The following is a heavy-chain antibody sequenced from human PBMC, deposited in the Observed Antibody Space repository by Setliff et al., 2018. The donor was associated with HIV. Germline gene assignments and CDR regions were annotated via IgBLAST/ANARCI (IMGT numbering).Heavy chain of an antibody. CDR2: IYSDDYT. J-gene: IGHJ5*01. Sequence: GGSLRLSCAASGFNVNNRYMSWVRQAPGKGLEWVSIIYSDDYTKYADSLKGRFTISRDTSKNTLYLQMNSLRAEDTAMYCCARRGVPQQIDLDSWGHGTLVTVSS. CDR1: GFNVNNRY. V-gene: IGHV3-66*01. D-gene: IGHD3-10*01. CDR3: ARRGVPQQIDLDS.